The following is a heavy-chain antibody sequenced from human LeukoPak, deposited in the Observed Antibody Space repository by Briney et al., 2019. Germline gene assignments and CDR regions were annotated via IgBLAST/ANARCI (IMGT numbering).Heavy chain of an antibody. V-gene: IGHV3-7*03. Sequence: GGFLRLSCAASGFTFSSYWMSWVRQAPGKGLEWVANIKQDGSEKYYVDSVKGRFTISRDNAKNTLYLQMNSLRAEDTAVYYCARVGGIAAAGGVWGKGTTVTVSS. CDR3: ARVGGIAAAGGV. CDR2: IKQDGSEK. CDR1: GFTFSSYW. D-gene: IGHD6-13*01. J-gene: IGHJ6*04.